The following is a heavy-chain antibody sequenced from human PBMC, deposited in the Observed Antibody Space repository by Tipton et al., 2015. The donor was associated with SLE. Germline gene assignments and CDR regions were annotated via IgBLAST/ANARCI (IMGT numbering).Heavy chain of an antibody. J-gene: IGHJ5*02. CDR1: GGSLSSYY. Sequence: TLSLTCTVSGGSLSSYYWSWIRQSPEKGLEWIGYLSYSGSTNYNPSLESRVTISVDTSKNQFSLKLSSVTAADTAVYYCAREDSSSWLYTRFDPWGQGTLVTVSS. CDR3: AREDSSSWLYTRFDP. CDR2: LSYSGST. D-gene: IGHD3-22*01. V-gene: IGHV4-59*12.